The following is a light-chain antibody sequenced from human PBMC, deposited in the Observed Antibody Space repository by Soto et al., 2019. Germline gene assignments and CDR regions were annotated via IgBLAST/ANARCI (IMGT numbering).Light chain of an antibody. Sequence: EIVLTQSPATLSLSPGERATLSCRASQSVGRTLAWYQQKPGQAPRLLINDSSSRATGIPDRFSGSGSGTDFTLTISRLEPEDFAVYYCQQYGSSPITFGQGTRLQIK. J-gene: IGKJ5*01. V-gene: IGKV3-20*01. CDR1: QSVGRT. CDR3: QQYGSSPIT. CDR2: DSS.